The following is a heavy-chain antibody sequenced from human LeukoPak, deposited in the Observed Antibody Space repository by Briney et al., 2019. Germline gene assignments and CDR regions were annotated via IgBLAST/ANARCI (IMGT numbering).Heavy chain of an antibody. CDR1: GFTFSSYG. CDR3: AKVSRVVTAIGYFDY. V-gene: IGHV3-30*18. CDR2: ISYDGSNK. J-gene: IGHJ4*02. D-gene: IGHD2-21*02. Sequence: GGSLRLSCAASGFTFSSYGMHWVRQAPGKGLEWVAVISYDGSNKYYADSVKGRFTISRDNSKNTLYLQMNSLRAEDTAVYYCAKVSRVVTAIGYFDYWGQGTLVTVSS.